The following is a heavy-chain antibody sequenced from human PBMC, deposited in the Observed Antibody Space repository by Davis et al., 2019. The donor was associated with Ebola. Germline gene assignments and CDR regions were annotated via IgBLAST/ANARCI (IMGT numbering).Heavy chain of an antibody. V-gene: IGHV4-34*01. J-gene: IGHJ4*02. CDR1: GGSFSGYY. Sequence: PSETLSLTCAVYGGSFSGYYWSWIRQPPGKGLEWIGEINHSGSTNYNPSLKSRVTISVDTSKNQFSLKLSSVTAADTAVYYCARARITMIVVVPGYFDYWGQGTLVTVSS. CDR3: ARARITMIVVVPGYFDY. D-gene: IGHD3-22*01. CDR2: INHSGST.